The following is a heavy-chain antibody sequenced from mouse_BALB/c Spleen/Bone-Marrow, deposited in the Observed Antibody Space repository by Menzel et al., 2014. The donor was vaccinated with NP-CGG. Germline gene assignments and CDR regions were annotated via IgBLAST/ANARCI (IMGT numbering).Heavy chain of an antibody. CDR3: ARKRGGAMDN. CDR2: IIPSNDVT. Sequence: VQLQQSGPELVKPGASVKMSCKASGYTFTSYVMHWVKQKPGQGLEWIGYIIPSNDVTKYNEKFKGKATLTSDKSSSTAYMERRSRTSEDSAGYYCARKRGGAMDNWGPGTSVTVSS. J-gene: IGHJ4*01. CDR1: GYTFTSYV. V-gene: IGHV1-14*01.